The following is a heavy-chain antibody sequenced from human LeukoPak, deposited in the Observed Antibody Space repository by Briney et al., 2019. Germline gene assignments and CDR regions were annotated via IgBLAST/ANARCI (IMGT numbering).Heavy chain of an antibody. V-gene: IGHV3-21*01. CDR1: GFTLRTYE. J-gene: IGHJ4*02. Sequence: GGSLRLSCAASGFTLRTYEMNWVRQAPGKGLEWVSSISSSSSYIYYADSVKGRFTISRDNAKNSLYLQMNSLRAEDTAVYYCARGGCSGGSCYSWYFDYWGQGTLVTVSS. D-gene: IGHD2-15*01. CDR2: ISSSSSYI. CDR3: ARGGCSGGSCYSWYFDY.